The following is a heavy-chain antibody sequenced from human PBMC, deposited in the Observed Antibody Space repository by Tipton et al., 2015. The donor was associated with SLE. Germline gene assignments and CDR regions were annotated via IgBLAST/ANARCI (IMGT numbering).Heavy chain of an antibody. CDR1: GGSISSSSYY. J-gene: IGHJ4*02. Sequence: TLSLTCTVSGGSISSSSYYWSWIRQPAGKGLEWIGYIYTSGSTNYNPSLKSRVTISVDTSKNQFSLKLSSVTAADTAVYYCARAPLGSYYDYWGQGTLVTVSS. CDR3: ARAPLGSYYDY. D-gene: IGHD1-26*01. V-gene: IGHV4-61*09. CDR2: IYTSGST.